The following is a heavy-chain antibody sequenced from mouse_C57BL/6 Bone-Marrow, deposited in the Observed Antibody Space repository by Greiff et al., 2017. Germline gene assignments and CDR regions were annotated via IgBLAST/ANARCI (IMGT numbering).Heavy chain of an antibody. CDR3: AREYYYGSSYGFAY. CDR2: INPYNGGT. Sequence: VQLKESGPVLVKPGASVKMSCKASGYTFTDYYMNWVKQSHGKNHEWIGVINPYNGGTSYNQKFNGKATLTVDKSSSTAYMELNSLTSEDSAVYYCAREYYYGSSYGFAYWGQGTLVTVSA. CDR1: GYTFTDYY. J-gene: IGHJ3*01. V-gene: IGHV1-19*01. D-gene: IGHD1-1*01.